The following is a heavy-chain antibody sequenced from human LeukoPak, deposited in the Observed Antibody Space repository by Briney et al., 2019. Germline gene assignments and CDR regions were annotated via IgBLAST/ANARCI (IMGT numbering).Heavy chain of an antibody. V-gene: IGHV3-23*01. Sequence: GGSLRLSCAASGFTLSSYAMSWVRQAPGKWLEWVSAISGSGGRTYYADSVTGPFSTSRHTSTNPPYLQLSSLTTERTAVTYCAAPGVWYSSGWFPLDYWGQGTLVTVSS. CDR1: GFTLSSYA. CDR2: ISGSGGRT. CDR3: AAPGVWYSSGWFPLDY. D-gene: IGHD6-19*01. J-gene: IGHJ4*02.